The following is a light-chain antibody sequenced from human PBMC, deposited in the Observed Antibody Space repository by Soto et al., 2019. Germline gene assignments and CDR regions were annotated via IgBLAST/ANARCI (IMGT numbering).Light chain of an antibody. CDR2: GAS. CDR1: QSVSSN. CDR3: QQYNDWPLYT. J-gene: IGKJ2*01. Sequence: IVMTQSPATLSVSPGERATLSCRASQSVSSNLAWYQQKPGQAPRLLIYGASPRATGIPARFSGSGSGTEFTLSISSLQSEDFAVYYCQQYNDWPLYTFGQGTKLEIK. V-gene: IGKV3-15*01.